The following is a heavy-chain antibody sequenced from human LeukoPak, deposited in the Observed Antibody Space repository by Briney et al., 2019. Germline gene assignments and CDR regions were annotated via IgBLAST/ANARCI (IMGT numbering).Heavy chain of an antibody. D-gene: IGHD6-19*01. Sequence: GGSLRLSCAASELMFSSYAMSWVRQAPGKGLEWVSGISDDSGSTYYADSVRGRFTISRDNSKNALYLQMNSLRVEDTAIYYCAKDQYSSGWYFDYWGQGTLVTVSS. CDR3: AKDQYSSGWYFDY. J-gene: IGHJ4*02. CDR1: ELMFSSYA. CDR2: ISDDSGST. V-gene: IGHV3-23*01.